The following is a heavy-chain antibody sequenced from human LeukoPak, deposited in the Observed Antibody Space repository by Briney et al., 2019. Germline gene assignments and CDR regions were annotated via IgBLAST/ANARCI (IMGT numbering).Heavy chain of an antibody. D-gene: IGHD3-16*01. Sequence: SQTLSLTCAITGDSVSSKSAAWNWIRQSPSRGLEWLGRTYYRSKWYREYAVSLRSRIIINPDTSRSQVSLDLQSVTPEDTAVYYCARSGGHFDYWGQGTLVTVS. J-gene: IGHJ4*02. CDR1: GDSVSSKSAA. V-gene: IGHV6-1*01. CDR3: ARSGGHFDY. CDR2: TYYRSKWYR.